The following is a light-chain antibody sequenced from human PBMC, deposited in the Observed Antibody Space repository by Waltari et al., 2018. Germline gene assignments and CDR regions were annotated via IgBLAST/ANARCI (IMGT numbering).Light chain of an antibody. V-gene: IGKV1-5*03. CDR1: QSISNW. CDR3: QQYDTYSLS. CDR2: AAS. J-gene: IGKJ4*01. Sequence: DSQMTQFPSTLSASVGDTVTITCRASQSISNWLAWYQLRPGKAPKLLIYAASSLGSGVPSRFSGSGSRTEFTLTISSLQPDDFATYYCQQYDTYSLSFGGGTKVEIK.